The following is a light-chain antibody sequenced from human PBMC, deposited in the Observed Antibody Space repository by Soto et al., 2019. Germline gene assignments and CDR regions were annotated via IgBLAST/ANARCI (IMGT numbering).Light chain of an antibody. CDR2: GAS. J-gene: IGKJ2*01. CDR3: QQDGISPLMYT. CDR1: QSVTNNY. Sequence: EIVLMQSPGTLSLSPGERATLSCRASQSVTNNYLAWYQQKPGQAPRLLIYGASSRATGVPDRFSGSGSGTDFALTITRLEPEDVAVYYCQQDGISPLMYTFGQGTKLGVK. V-gene: IGKV3-20*01.